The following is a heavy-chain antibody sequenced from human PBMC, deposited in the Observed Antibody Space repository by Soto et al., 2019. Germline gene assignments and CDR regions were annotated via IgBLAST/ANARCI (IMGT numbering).Heavy chain of an antibody. CDR3: AKGGLSTTGLPY. Sequence: EVQLLESGGGLVQPGGSLRLSCEASGFTFGSSDMTWVRQAPGQGLEWVSSISSSTGGTFYAGSVAGRFTISRDNFKNTLYLQMNSLKAEDTAVYRCAKGGLSTTGLPYLGQGTLGTVSS. V-gene: IGHV3-23*01. D-gene: IGHD1-1*01. CDR1: GFTFGSSD. J-gene: IGHJ4*02. CDR2: ISSSTGGT.